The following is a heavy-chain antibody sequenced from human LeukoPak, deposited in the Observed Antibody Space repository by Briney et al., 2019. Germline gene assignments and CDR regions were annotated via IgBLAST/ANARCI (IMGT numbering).Heavy chain of an antibody. V-gene: IGHV1-2*02. CDR1: GYTFTGYY. Sequence: ASVKVSCKASGYTFTGYYMHWVRQAPGQGLEWMGWINPNSGGTSYAQKFQGRVTMTRDTSISTAYMELSRLRSDDTAVYYCARAVPAAIHWFDPWGQGTLVTVSS. D-gene: IGHD2-2*02. CDR3: ARAVPAAIHWFDP. CDR2: INPNSGGT. J-gene: IGHJ5*02.